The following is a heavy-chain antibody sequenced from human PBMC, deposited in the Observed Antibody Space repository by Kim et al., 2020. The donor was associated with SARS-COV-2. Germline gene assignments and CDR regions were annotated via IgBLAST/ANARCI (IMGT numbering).Heavy chain of an antibody. V-gene: IGHV3-21*01. CDR2: ISSSSSYI. D-gene: IGHD6-19*01. CDR3: ARGSSGWYGWVDY. J-gene: IGHJ4*02. Sequence: GGSLRLSCAASGFTFSSYSMNWVRQAPGKGLEWVSSISSSSSYIYYADSVKGRFTISRDNAKNSLYLQMNSLRAEDTAVYYCARGSSGWYGWVDYWGQGTLVTVSS. CDR1: GFTFSSYS.